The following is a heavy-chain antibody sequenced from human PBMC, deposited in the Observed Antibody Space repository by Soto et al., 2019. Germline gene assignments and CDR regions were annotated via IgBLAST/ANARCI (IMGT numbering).Heavy chain of an antibody. Sequence: PSETLSLTCAVSGGSISSGGYSWSWIRQPPGKGLEWIGYIYYSGGTNYNPSLKSRVTISVDTSKIQFSLKLSSVTAADTAVYYCARVGAPAAYGMDVWGQGTTVTVSS. CDR1: GGSISSGGYS. D-gene: IGHD2-2*01. CDR2: IYYSGGT. CDR3: ARVGAPAAYGMDV. J-gene: IGHJ6*02. V-gene: IGHV4-61*08.